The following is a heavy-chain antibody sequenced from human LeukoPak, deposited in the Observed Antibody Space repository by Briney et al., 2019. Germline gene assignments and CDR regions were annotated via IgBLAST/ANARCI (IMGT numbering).Heavy chain of an antibody. CDR1: GGSISSYY. V-gene: IGHV4-59*08. CDR3: ARGLTHDCSSTSCSRGSWFDP. J-gene: IGHJ5*02. D-gene: IGHD2-2*01. CDR2: IYYSGST. Sequence: SETLSLTCTVSGGSISSYYWSWIRQPPGKGLEWIGYIYYSGSTNYNPSLKSRVTISVNTSKNQFSLKLSSVTAADTAVYYCARGLTHDCSSTSCSRGSWFDPWGQGTLVTVSS.